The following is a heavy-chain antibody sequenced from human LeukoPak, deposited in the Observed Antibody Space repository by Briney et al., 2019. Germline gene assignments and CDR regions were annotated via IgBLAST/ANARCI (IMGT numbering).Heavy chain of an antibody. CDR3: ARSLTGDLDWFDP. CDR1: AFTFSTDS. J-gene: IGHJ5*02. D-gene: IGHD7-27*01. CDR2: ISSNSRYI. Sequence: PGGSLRLSCVVSAFTFSTDSMNWVRQAPGKGLGWVSSISSNSRYIYYADSVKGRFTISRDNAKNSLYLQMNSLRAEDTAVYYCARSLTGDLDWFDPWGQGTLVTVSS. V-gene: IGHV3-21*06.